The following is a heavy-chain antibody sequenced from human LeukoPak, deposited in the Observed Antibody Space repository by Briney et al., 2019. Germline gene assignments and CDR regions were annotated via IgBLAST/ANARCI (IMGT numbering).Heavy chain of an antibody. D-gene: IGHD3-22*01. J-gene: IGHJ4*02. Sequence: GGSLRLSCAVSGITLSNYGMSWVRQAPGKGLEWVAGISDSGGRTNYADSVKGRFTVSRDNPKNTIYLQMTSLRAEDTAVYFCAKRGVVIRVILVGFHKEAYYFDSWGQGALVTVSS. CDR2: ISDSGGRT. CDR1: GITLSNYG. CDR3: AKRGVVIRVILVGFHKEAYYFDS. V-gene: IGHV3-23*01.